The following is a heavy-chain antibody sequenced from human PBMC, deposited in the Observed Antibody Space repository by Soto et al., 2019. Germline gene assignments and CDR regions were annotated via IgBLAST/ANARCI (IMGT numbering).Heavy chain of an antibody. Sequence: SETLSLTCTVSGGSISSYYWSWIRQSPGKGLEWIGYIYYSGSTNYNPSLKSRVTISVDTSKNQFSLKLSSVTAADTAVYYCARGGERWLQPFDYWGQGTLVTVSS. CDR3: ARGGERWLQPFDY. J-gene: IGHJ4*02. V-gene: IGHV4-59*01. D-gene: IGHD5-12*01. CDR1: GGSISSYY. CDR2: IYYSGST.